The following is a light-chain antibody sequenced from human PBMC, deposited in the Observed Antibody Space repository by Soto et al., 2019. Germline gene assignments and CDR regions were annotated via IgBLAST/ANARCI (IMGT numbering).Light chain of an antibody. Sequence: QSALTQPPSVSGSPGQSITISCTGTSGDIGSYNRVSWYQQRPGKAPKLMIYEVSPRPSGVPDRFSGSKSGNTATLTVSGLQAEDEADYNCSSFAGNNNRGVFGSGTKLTVL. J-gene: IGLJ1*01. V-gene: IGLV2-8*01. CDR3: SSFAGNNNRGV. CDR2: EVS. CDR1: SGDIGSYNR.